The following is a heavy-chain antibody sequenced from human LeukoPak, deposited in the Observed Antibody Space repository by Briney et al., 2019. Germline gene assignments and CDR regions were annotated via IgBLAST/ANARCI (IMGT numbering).Heavy chain of an antibody. CDR3: ATSEGPSPYDFSGIR. CDR1: GGTFSSYA. Sequence: GASVKVSCKASGGTFSSYAISWVRQAPGQGLEWMGGIIPIFGTANYAQKFQGRVTTTADESTSTAYMELSSLRSEDTAVYYCATSEGPSPYDFSGIRWGQGTLVTVSS. J-gene: IGHJ4*02. CDR2: IIPIFGTA. D-gene: IGHD3-3*01. V-gene: IGHV1-69*13.